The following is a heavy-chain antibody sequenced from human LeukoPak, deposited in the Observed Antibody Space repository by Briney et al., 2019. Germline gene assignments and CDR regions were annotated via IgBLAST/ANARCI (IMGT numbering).Heavy chain of an antibody. D-gene: IGHD3-22*01. CDR2: ISGSGGST. J-gene: IGHJ4*02. CDR3: AKDSQHYYDSSGSTFNDY. V-gene: IGHV3-23*01. CDR1: GFTFSSYA. Sequence: PGGSLRLSCAASGFTFSSYAMSWVRQAPGKGLEWVSAISGSGGSTYYADSVKGRFTISRDNSKNTLYLQMNSLRAEDTAVYYCAKDSQHYYDSSGSTFNDYWGQGTLVTVSS.